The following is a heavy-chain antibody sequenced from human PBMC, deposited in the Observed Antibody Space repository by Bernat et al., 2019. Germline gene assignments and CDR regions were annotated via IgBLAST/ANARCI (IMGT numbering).Heavy chain of an antibody. CDR3: ARQAVAGNIDY. V-gene: IGHV4-39*01. CDR1: GGSIRSSSYD. CDR2: IYDSGST. Sequence: GPGRGGAAGSGSGTWGVWGGSIRSSSYDGGWSREPPGKGLEWIGRIYDSGSTDYNPSLKSRVNISVDTSKNQFSLKLSSGTAADTAVYYCARQAVAGNIDYWGQGTLVTVSS. J-gene: IGHJ4*02. D-gene: IGHD6-19*01.